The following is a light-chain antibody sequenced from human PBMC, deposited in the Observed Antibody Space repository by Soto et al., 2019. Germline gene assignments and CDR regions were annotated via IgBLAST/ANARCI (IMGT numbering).Light chain of an antibody. Sequence: DIQLTQSPSFLSASVGDRVTITCRASQGISSYLAWYQQKPGKAPKLLIYAASTLQSGVPSRFSGSGSRTEFTLTMSSLQPEDFAPYYCQQGCYFGPGTKVDI. CDR3: QQGCY. J-gene: IGKJ3*01. CDR2: AAS. CDR1: QGISSY. V-gene: IGKV1-9*01.